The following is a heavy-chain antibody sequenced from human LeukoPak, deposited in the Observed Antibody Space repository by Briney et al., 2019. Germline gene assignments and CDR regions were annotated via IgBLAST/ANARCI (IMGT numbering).Heavy chain of an antibody. CDR1: GFTFSSYA. V-gene: IGHV3-23*01. CDR2: ISGSGGST. CDR3: ANAGGCCSSTSCYGVYYYYYYYMDV. Sequence: PGGSLRLSCSASGFTFSSYAMSWVRQAPGKGLEWVSAISGSGGSTYYADSVKGRFTISRDNSKNTLYLQMNSLRAEDTAVYYCANAGGCCSSTSCYGVYYYYYYYMDVWGKGTTVTVSS. J-gene: IGHJ6*03. D-gene: IGHD2-2*01.